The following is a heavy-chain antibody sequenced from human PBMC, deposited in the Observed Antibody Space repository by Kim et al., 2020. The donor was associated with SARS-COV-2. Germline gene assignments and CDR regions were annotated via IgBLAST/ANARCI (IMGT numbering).Heavy chain of an antibody. Sequence: GESLKISCKGSGYSFTSYWIGWVRQMPGKGLEWMGIIYPGDSDTRYSPPFQGQVTISADKSISTAYLQWSSLKASDTAMYYCARIPYCGGDCYPFDPWGQGTLVTVSS. V-gene: IGHV5-51*01. CDR3: ARIPYCGGDCYPFDP. CDR2: IYPGDSDT. CDR1: GYSFTSYW. D-gene: IGHD2-21*02. J-gene: IGHJ5*02.